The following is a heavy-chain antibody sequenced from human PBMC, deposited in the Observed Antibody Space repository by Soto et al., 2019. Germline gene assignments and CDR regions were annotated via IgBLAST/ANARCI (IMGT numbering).Heavy chain of an antibody. J-gene: IGHJ4*02. D-gene: IGHD5-12*01. V-gene: IGHV4-59*08. Sequence: PSETLSLTCTVSGGSISSYYWSWIRQPPGKGLEWIGYIYYSGSTNYNPSLKSRVTISVDTSKNQLSLKLSSVTAADTAVYYCATDIVATPGGYWGQGTLVTVSS. CDR1: GGSISSYY. CDR3: ATDIVATPGGY. CDR2: IYYSGST.